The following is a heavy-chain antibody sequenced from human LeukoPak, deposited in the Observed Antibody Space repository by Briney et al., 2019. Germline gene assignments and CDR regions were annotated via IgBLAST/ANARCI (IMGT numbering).Heavy chain of an antibody. D-gene: IGHD3-3*01. Sequence: GGSLRLSCAASGFTFSSYSMSWVRQAPGKGLEWVANIKQDGSEKYYVDSVKGRFTISRDNAKNSLYLQMNSLRAEDTAVYYCARVGVDYYYYYMDVWGKGTTVTVSS. CDR2: IKQDGSEK. CDR1: GFTFSSYS. J-gene: IGHJ6*03. CDR3: ARVGVDYYYYYMDV. V-gene: IGHV3-7*01.